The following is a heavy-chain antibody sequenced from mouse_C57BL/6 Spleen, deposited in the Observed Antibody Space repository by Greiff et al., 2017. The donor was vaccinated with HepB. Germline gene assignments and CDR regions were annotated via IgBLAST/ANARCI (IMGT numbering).Heavy chain of an antibody. D-gene: IGHD1-1*01. CDR3: ARPHYYGSSYRWYFDV. J-gene: IGHJ1*03. V-gene: IGHV1-61*01. CDR1: GYTFTSYW. CDR2: IYPSNSET. Sequence: QVQLKQPGAELVRPGSSVKLSCKASGYTFTSYWMDWVKQRPGQGLEWIGNIYPSNSETHYNQKFKDKATLTVDKSSSTAYMQLSSLTSEDSAVYYCARPHYYGSSYRWYFDVWGTGTTVTVSS.